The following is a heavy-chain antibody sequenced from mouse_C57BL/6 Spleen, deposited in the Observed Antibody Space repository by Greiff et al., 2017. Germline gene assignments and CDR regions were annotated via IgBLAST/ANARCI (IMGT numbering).Heavy chain of an antibody. J-gene: IGHJ1*03. D-gene: IGHD2-3*01. Sequence: QVQLQQSGAELARPGASVKMSCKASGYTFTSYTMHWVKQRPGQGLEWIGYINPSSGYTKYSQKFKDKATLTADKSSSTAYMQLSSLTSEDSAVYYCARPDGYYGYFDVWGTGTTVTVSS. CDR3: ARPDGYYGYFDV. CDR2: INPSSGYT. V-gene: IGHV1-4*01. CDR1: GYTFTSYT.